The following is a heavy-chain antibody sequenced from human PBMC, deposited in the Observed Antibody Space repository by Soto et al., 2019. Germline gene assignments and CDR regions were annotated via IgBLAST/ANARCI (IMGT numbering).Heavy chain of an antibody. Sequence: SETLSLTCTVSGGSISSYYWSWIRQPPGKGLEWIGSIYYSGSTYYNPSLKSRVTISVDTSKNQFSLKLSSVTAADTAVYYCASTILRYFDWLLPLFDYWGQGTLVTVSS. D-gene: IGHD3-9*01. CDR3: ASTILRYFDWLLPLFDY. J-gene: IGHJ4*02. CDR2: IYYSGST. V-gene: IGHV4-59*05. CDR1: GGSISSYY.